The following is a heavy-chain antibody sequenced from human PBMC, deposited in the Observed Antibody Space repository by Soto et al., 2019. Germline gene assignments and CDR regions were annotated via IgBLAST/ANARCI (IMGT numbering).Heavy chain of an antibody. Sequence: QVTLKESGPVLVKPTETLTLTCTVSGFSLSKARMGVSWIRQPPGKALEWLAHIFWNDERSYNTSLKSRLTISSDTSKSQVVLTMTNVDPVDTGTYFCARALREGLPIYYFDSWGQGTLVTFSS. CDR2: IFWNDER. J-gene: IGHJ4*02. CDR3: ARALREGLPIYYFDS. CDR1: GFSLSKARMG. D-gene: IGHD1-26*01. V-gene: IGHV2-26*01.